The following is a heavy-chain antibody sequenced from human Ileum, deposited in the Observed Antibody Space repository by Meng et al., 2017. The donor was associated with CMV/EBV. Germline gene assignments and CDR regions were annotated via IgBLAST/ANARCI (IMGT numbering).Heavy chain of an antibody. CDR3: ARGLNGGYDTSGYFFGFDY. CDR1: GDSMSAYY. J-gene: IGHJ4*02. D-gene: IGHD3-22*01. CDR2: IYYSGHT. V-gene: IGHV4-59*01. Sequence: SETLSLTCTVSGDSMSAYYWSWIRQSPGKGLEWIGFIYYSGHTNYNPSLKSRVSISLDTPKNQFSLRLNSVTAADTAIYYCARGLNGGYDTSGYFFGFDYWGRGKLVTVSS.